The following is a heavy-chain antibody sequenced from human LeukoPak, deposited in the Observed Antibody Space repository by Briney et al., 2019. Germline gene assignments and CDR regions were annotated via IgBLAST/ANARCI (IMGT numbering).Heavy chain of an antibody. CDR3: ARVRIEMATITPPRTVEYFQH. V-gene: IGHV4-59*01. CDR1: GGSISSYY. D-gene: IGHD5-24*01. Sequence: SETLSLTCTVSGGSISSYYWSWIRQPPGKGLEWIGHIYYSGSTNYNPSLKSRVTISVDTSKNQFSLKLSSVTAADTAVYYCARVRIEMATITPPRTVEYFQHWGQGTLVTVSS. CDR2: IYYSGST. J-gene: IGHJ1*01.